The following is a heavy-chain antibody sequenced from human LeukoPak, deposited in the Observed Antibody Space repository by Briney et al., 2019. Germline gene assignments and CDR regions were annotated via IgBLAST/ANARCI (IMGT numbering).Heavy chain of an antibody. Sequence: QPGGSLRLSCAVSGLTFSNYAMSWVRQAPGMGLEWVSLIGGDGVNTFYADSVEGRFTISRDNSKNILFLQMNSLRAEDSAVYYCAKGMSGSSPYNWFDPWGQGTLVTVSS. CDR2: IGGDGVNT. CDR3: AKGMSGSSPYNWFDP. D-gene: IGHD1-26*01. V-gene: IGHV3-23*01. CDR1: GLTFSNYA. J-gene: IGHJ5*02.